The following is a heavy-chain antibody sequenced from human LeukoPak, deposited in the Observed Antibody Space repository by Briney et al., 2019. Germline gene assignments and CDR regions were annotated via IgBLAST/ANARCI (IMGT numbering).Heavy chain of an antibody. CDR2: IKSKTDGGTT. D-gene: IGHD3-22*01. CDR1: GFTFSNAW. V-gene: IGHV3-15*01. J-gene: IGHJ6*03. CDR3: TTADSSGPYYYYYYYMDV. Sequence: GGSLRLSCAASGFTFSNAWMSWVRQAPGKGLEWVGRIKSKTDGGTTDYAAPVKGRFTISRDDSKNTLYLQMNSLKTEDTAVYYCTTADSSGPYYYYYYYMDVWGKGTTVTVSS.